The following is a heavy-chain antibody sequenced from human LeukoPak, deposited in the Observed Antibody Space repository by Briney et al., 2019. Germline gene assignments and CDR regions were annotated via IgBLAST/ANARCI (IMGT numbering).Heavy chain of an antibody. CDR1: GFDFSSNW. Sequence: GGSLRLSCAASGFDFSSNWMHWVRHAPGQGLVWVSRIKGDGISTNYADSVKGRFTISRDDSRNTLYLQMNSLRGDDTAVYYCAKDVGKWESLHFFDYWGQGTLVTVSS. V-gene: IGHV3-74*01. CDR3: AKDVGKWESLHFFDY. J-gene: IGHJ4*02. CDR2: IKGDGIST. D-gene: IGHD1-26*01.